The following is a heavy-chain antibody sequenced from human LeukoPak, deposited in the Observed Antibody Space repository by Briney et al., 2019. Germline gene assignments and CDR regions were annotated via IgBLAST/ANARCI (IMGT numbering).Heavy chain of an antibody. J-gene: IGHJ5*01. CDR3: AREDYYGSGSFDS. CDR1: GYTFTSYA. CDR2: MNPNSGNT. D-gene: IGHD3-10*01. V-gene: IGHV1-8*01. Sequence: ASVKVSCKASGYTFTSYAINWVRQATGQGLEWMGWMNPNSGNTAYAQKFQGRVTMTRNTSISTAYMELSSLRSEDTAVYYCAREDYYGSGSFDSWGQGPLVTVSS.